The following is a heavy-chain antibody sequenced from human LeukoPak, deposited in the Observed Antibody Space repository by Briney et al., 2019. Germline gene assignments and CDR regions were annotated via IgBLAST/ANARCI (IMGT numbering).Heavy chain of an antibody. V-gene: IGHV3-23*01. J-gene: IGHJ5*01. CDR3: ASFDIVVVPAAPRVVS. CDR1: GFTFSSYA. D-gene: IGHD2-2*01. CDR2: ISGSGGST. Sequence: GGSLRLSCAASGFTFSSYAMSWVRQAPGKGLEWVSAISGSGGSTYYADSVKGRFTISRDNSKNTLYLQMNSLRAEDTAVYYCASFDIVVVPAAPRVVSWGQGTLVTVSS.